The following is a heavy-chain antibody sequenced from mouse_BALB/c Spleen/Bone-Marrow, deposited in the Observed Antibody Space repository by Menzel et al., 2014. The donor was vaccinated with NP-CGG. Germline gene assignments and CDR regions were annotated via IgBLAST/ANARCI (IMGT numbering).Heavy chain of an antibody. V-gene: IGHV1S137*01. CDR2: ISGYYGDA. CDR3: ARSGKVRKAMDY. CDR1: GYTFTDHA. D-gene: IGHD2-14*01. J-gene: IGHJ4*01. Sequence: VQLVESGAKLVRPGVSVKISCKGSGYTFTDHAIHWVKRSHAKSLEWIGVISGYYGDAIYNQKFKGKATMTVDKSSSTAYMELARLTSEDSAIYYCARSGKVRKAMDYWGQGTSVTVSS.